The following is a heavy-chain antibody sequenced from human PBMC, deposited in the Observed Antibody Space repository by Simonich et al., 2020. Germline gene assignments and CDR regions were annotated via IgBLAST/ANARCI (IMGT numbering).Heavy chain of an antibody. D-gene: IGHD1-7*01. J-gene: IGHJ4*02. V-gene: IGHV3-23*01. CDR1: GFTFCSYA. CDR2: SGGSGGRT. Sequence: EVQLLESGGGLVQPGGYLRLSCAASGFTFCSYAMSGVLQAPGKGVGWCSFSGGSGGRTYYADSVKGRFTISRDNSKNTLYLQMNSLRAEDTAVYYCAKRSGVSITGTFDYWGQGTLVTVSS. CDR3: AKRSGVSITGTFDY.